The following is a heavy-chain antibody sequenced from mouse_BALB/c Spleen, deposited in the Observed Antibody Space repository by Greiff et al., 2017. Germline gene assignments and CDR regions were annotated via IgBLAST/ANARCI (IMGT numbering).Heavy chain of an antibody. CDR1: GFTFTAYY. V-gene: IGHV14-1*02. J-gene: IGHJ3*01. CDR2: IDPENGDT. D-gene: IGHD2-1*01. Sequence: VQLQQSGAELVRPGASVKLSCKASGFTFTAYYMHWVKQSPEQGLEWIGWIDPENGDTIYDPKFKGKARITADTSSNTAYMQLSSLTSEDSAVYYCARSGHYVLAYWGQGTLVTVSA. CDR3: ARSGHYVLAY.